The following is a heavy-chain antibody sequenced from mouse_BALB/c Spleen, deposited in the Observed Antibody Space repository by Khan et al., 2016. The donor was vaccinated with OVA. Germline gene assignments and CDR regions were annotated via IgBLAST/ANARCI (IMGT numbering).Heavy chain of an antibody. CDR3: ARGELGFAY. J-gene: IGHJ3*01. V-gene: IGHV1-80*01. CDR2: IYPGDGDT. D-gene: IGHD4-1*01. Sequence: VQLQQSGAELVRPGSSVKISCKASGYAFSGYWMNWVKQGPGQALEWIGQIYPGDGDTKYTGKFKGQATLTADKSSSTAYMQLSSLTSEDSAVYFCARGELGFAYWGQGTLVTVSA. CDR1: GYAFSGYW.